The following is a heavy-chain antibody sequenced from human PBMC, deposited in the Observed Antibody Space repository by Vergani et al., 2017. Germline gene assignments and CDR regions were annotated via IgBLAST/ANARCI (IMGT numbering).Heavy chain of an antibody. CDR2: ISVYSGDT. CDR3: ARGEKTGTARY. V-gene: IGHV1-18*04. CDR1: GYTFSTYG. J-gene: IGHJ4*02. Sequence: QVQLVQSGAEVRKPGASVKVSCKASGYTFSTYGITWVRLAPGQGLEWMGWISVYSGDTSYAQKFQGRVTMTTDTSTSTAYMDLRSLRSDDTAVYYWARGEKTGTARYWGQGTLVTVSS. D-gene: IGHD1-7*01.